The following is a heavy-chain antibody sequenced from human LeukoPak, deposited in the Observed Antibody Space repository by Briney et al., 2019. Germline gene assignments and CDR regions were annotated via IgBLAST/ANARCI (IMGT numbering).Heavy chain of an antibody. J-gene: IGHJ4*02. V-gene: IGHV3-74*01. CDR2: INTDGSIT. CDR3: ARDRGPRTGFMVREAYDY. D-gene: IGHD3-10*01. Sequence: GSLRLSCAASGFTFSDYWIHWVRQAPGKGLVWVSRINTDGSITNYADSVKGRFSISRDNAKNTLYLQMSSLRAEDTAVYYCARDRGPRTGFMVREAYDYWGQGTLVTVSS. CDR1: GFTFSDYW.